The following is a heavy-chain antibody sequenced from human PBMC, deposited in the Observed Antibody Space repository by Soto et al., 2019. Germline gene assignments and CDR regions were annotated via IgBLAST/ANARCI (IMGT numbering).Heavy chain of an antibody. J-gene: IGHJ6*03. Sequence: GESLKISCKGSGYSFTSYWIGWVRQMPGKGLEWMGIIYPGDSDTRYSPSFQGQVTISADKSISTAYLQWSSLKASDTAMYYCARFRFLEWPTENYYYYMDVWGKGTTVTVSS. CDR1: GYSFTSYW. D-gene: IGHD3-3*01. V-gene: IGHV5-51*01. CDR2: IYPGDSDT. CDR3: ARFRFLEWPTENYYYYMDV.